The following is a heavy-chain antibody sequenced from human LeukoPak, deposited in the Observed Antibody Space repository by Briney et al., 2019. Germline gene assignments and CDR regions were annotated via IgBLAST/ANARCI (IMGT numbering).Heavy chain of an antibody. J-gene: IGHJ4*02. D-gene: IGHD6-19*01. V-gene: IGHV3-30*18. CDR2: ISYDGSNK. CDR1: GFTLSSYG. CDR3: AKGRNGAVAVPTGVDY. Sequence: PGGSLRLSCAASGFTLSSYGMHWVRQAPGKGLEWVAVISYDGSNKYYADSVKGRFTISRDNSKNTLYLQMNSLRAEDTAVYYCAKGRNGAVAVPTGVDYWGQGALVTVSS.